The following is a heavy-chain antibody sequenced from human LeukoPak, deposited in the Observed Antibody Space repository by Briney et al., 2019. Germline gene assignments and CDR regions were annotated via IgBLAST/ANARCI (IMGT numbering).Heavy chain of an antibody. Sequence: MSSETLSLTCTVSGGSISSYSWSWIRLPAGKGLEWIGRINPSGSTNYNPSLKSRVTMSLDTSKNQFSLKLNSVTAADTAVYYCARQQLKTMASFDYWGQETLVTVSS. CDR2: INPSGST. J-gene: IGHJ4*02. CDR3: ARQQLKTMASFDY. CDR1: GGSISSYS. D-gene: IGHD4/OR15-4a*01. V-gene: IGHV4-4*07.